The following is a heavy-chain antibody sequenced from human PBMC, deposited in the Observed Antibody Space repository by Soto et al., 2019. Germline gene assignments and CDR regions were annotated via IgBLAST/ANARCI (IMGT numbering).Heavy chain of an antibody. CDR1: GFTFTNYW. CDR3: ARTFQASGYSASFYPTF. D-gene: IGHD2-2*02. J-gene: IGHJ1*01. Sequence: GESLKISCTTFGFTFTNYWIACVRQMPGKCPEGMGIIYPRDSYTIYSPSFQGQVTISVDKPTNTAFLHWSSLKASDTAIYYCARTFQASGYSASFYPTFWGPGTQVTVYS. CDR2: IYPRDSYT. V-gene: IGHV5-51*04.